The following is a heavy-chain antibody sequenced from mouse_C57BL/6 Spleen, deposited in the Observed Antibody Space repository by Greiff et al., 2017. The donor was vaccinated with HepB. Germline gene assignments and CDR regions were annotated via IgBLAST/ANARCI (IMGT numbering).Heavy chain of an antibody. CDR2: INPNNGGT. J-gene: IGHJ4*01. D-gene: IGHD2-3*01. CDR3: ARGAYDGYYYYAMDY. Sequence: VQLQQSGPELVKPGASVKISCKASGYTFTDYYMNWVKQSHGKSLEWIGDINPNNGGTSYNQKFKGKATLTVDKSSSTAYMELRSLTSEDSAVYYCARGAYDGYYYYAMDYWGQGTSVTVSS. V-gene: IGHV1-26*01. CDR1: GYTFTDYY.